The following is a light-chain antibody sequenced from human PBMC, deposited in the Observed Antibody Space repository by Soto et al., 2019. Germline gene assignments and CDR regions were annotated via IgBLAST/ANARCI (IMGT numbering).Light chain of an antibody. Sequence: QSVLTQPASGSGAQGQSLTIFYTGTSSDVGGYNSVSWYQHHPGKAPKLILYDVSNRPSGVSNRFSGSKSGNTASLTISGLQAEDEADYYCSSYTSSSPPYVFGTGTKVTVL. CDR3: SSYTSSSPPYV. CDR1: SSDVGGYNS. CDR2: DVS. J-gene: IGLJ1*01. V-gene: IGLV2-14*03.